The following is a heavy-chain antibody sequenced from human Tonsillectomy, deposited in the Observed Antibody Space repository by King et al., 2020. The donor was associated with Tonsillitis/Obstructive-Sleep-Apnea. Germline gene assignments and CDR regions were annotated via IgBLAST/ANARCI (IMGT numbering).Heavy chain of an antibody. J-gene: IGHJ3*02. CDR3: ASGVDYGDYALDAFDI. CDR1: GFTFSSYA. D-gene: IGHD4-17*01. CDR2: ISYDGSNK. V-gene: IGHV3-30*01. Sequence: VQLVESGGGVVQPGRSLRLSCAASGFTFSSYAMHWVRQAPGKGLEWVAVISYDGSNKYYADSVKGRFTISRDNSKNTLYLQMNSLRAEDTAVYYCASGVDYGDYALDAFDIWGQGTMVTVSS.